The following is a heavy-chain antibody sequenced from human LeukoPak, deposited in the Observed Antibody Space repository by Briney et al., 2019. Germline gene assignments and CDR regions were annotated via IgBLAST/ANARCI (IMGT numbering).Heavy chain of an antibody. D-gene: IGHD3-10*01. Sequence: PGGSLRLSCAASGFTFSSYSMNWVRQAPGKGLEWVSSISSSSSYIYYADSVKGRFTISRDNAKNSLYLQMNSLRAEDTAVYYCARDRRGGSGSYNYWGQGTLVTVSS. CDR2: ISSSSSYI. CDR3: ARDRRGGSGSYNY. V-gene: IGHV3-21*01. J-gene: IGHJ4*02. CDR1: GFTFSSYS.